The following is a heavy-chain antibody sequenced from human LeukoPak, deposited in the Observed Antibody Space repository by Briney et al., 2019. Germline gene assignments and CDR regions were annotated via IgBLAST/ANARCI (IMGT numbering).Heavy chain of an antibody. CDR3: ARDPEGVHGSGSYYCYYYGMDV. J-gene: IGHJ6*02. Sequence: ASVKVSCKASGYTFTSYGISWVRQAPGQGLEWMGWISAYNGNTNYAQKLQGRVTMTTDTSTSTAYMELRSLRSDDTAVYYCARDPEGVHGSGSYYCYYYGMDVWGQGTTVTVSS. CDR2: ISAYNGNT. V-gene: IGHV1-18*01. D-gene: IGHD3-10*01. CDR1: GYTFTSYG.